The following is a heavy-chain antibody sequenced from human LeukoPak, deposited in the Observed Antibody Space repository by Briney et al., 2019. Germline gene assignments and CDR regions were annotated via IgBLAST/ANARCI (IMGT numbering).Heavy chain of an antibody. CDR1: GGSINSYY. CDR2: IYDTGST. J-gene: IGHJ6*02. CDR3: ARHGGGDRHGDYDPYFYYGMDV. D-gene: IGHD4-17*01. V-gene: IGHV4-59*08. Sequence: SETLSLTCTVSGGSINSYYWSWIRQPPGKGLEWIGCIYDTGSTNYKPSLKSRVTISVDTSKNQFSLKLSSVTAADTAVYSCARHGGGDRHGDYDPYFYYGMDVWGQGTTVTVSS.